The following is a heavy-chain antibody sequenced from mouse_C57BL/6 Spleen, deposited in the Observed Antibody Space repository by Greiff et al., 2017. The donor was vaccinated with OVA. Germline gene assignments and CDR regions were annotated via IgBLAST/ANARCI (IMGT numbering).Heavy chain of an antibody. Sequence: QVQLQQSGAELVKPGASVKMSCKASGYTFTTYPIEWMKQNHGKSLEWIGNFHPYNDDTKYNEKFKGKATLTVDKSSSTVYLERSRLTSYDSAVYYCARSGCISYDLYFDVWGTGTTVTVSS. CDR2: FHPYNDDT. V-gene: IGHV1-47*01. D-gene: IGHD1-1*01. J-gene: IGHJ1*03. CDR3: ARSGCISYDLYFDV. CDR1: GYTFTTYP.